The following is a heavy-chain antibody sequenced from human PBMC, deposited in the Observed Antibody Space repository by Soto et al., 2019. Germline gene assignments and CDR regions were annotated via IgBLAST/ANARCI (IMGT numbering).Heavy chain of an antibody. D-gene: IGHD5-12*01. CDR1: GYSFNAYW. J-gene: IGHJ4*02. CDR3: ARRAVATEHSYDY. V-gene: IGHV5-51*01. Sequence: PGESLKISCKASGYSFNAYWIAWVRQMPGKGLEWMGIIYPADSDTRYSPSFQGQVTISADKSINTAYLQWSSLKASDTAIYYCARRAVATEHSYDYWAQGTLVTVSS. CDR2: IYPADSDT.